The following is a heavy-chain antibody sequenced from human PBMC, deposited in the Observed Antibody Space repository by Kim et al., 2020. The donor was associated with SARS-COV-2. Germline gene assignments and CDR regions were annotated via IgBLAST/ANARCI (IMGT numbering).Heavy chain of an antibody. D-gene: IGHD6-13*01. CDR3: ARDRISSSWHNGAFDI. CDR2: ISSSSSYI. J-gene: IGHJ3*02. CDR1: GFTFSSYS. Sequence: GGSLRLSCAASGFTFSSYSMNWVRQAPGKGLEWVSSISSSSSYIYYADSVKGRFTISRDNAKNSLYLQMNSLRAEDTAVYYCARDRISSSWHNGAFDIWGQGTMVTVSS. V-gene: IGHV3-21*01.